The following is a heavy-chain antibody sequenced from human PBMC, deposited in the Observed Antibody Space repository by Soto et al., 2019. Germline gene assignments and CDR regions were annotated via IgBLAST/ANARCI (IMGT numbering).Heavy chain of an antibody. Sequence: SETLSLTCAVYGGSFSGYYWSWIRQPPGKGLEWIGEINHSGSTNYNPSLKSRVTISVDTSKNQFSLKLSSVTAADTAVYYCARGSHYHHLNTYYDFWAPRNYGMDVWGQGTTVTVS. J-gene: IGHJ6*02. CDR1: GGSFSGYY. CDR3: ARGSHYHHLNTYYDFWAPRNYGMDV. V-gene: IGHV4-34*01. CDR2: INHSGST. D-gene: IGHD3-3*01.